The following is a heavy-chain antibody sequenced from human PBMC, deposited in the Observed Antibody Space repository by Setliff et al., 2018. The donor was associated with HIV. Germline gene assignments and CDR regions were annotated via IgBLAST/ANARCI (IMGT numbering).Heavy chain of an antibody. CDR1: GYTFSSYW. Sequence: QPGGSLRLSCAASGYTFSSYWMAWVRQCPGKGLEWVANIQQHGSEIHYVASVEGRFTISRDNAKNSLYLQMNSLRAEDTAVYYCAQAQTSVSGSYYQYLQHWGQGTLVTVSS. J-gene: IGHJ1*01. D-gene: IGHD3-10*01. CDR3: AQAQTSVSGSYYQYLQH. V-gene: IGHV3-7*05. CDR2: IQQHGSEI.